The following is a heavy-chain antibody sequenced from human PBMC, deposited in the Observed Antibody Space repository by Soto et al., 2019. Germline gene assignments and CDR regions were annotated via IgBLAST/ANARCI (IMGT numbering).Heavy chain of an antibody. CDR3: ARDPGPNYYDSSGYYPYYFDY. Sequence: ASVKVSCKASGYTFTSYGISWVRQAPGQGLEWMGRIIPILGIANYAQKFQGRVTITADKSTSTAYMELSSLRSEDTAVHYCARDPGPNYYDSSGYYPYYFDYWGQGTLVTVSS. V-gene: IGHV1-69*04. CDR2: IIPILGIA. J-gene: IGHJ4*02. D-gene: IGHD3-22*01. CDR1: GYTFTSYG.